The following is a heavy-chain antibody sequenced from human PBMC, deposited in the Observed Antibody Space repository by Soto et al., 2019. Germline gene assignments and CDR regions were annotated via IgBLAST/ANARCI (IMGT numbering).Heavy chain of an antibody. J-gene: IGHJ6*02. Sequence: GESLKISCAASGFTLRSYAMSWVRQAPGKGLEWVSGLSGSGGSTYYADSVKGRFTISRDNSKNTLYLQMNSLRAEDTAVYYCARGLLGYCMSTTCDAGRDYYYGLDVWGQGTTVTVSS. D-gene: IGHD2-2*01. CDR2: LSGSGGST. V-gene: IGHV3-23*01. CDR3: ARGLLGYCMSTTCDAGRDYYYGLDV. CDR1: GFTLRSYA.